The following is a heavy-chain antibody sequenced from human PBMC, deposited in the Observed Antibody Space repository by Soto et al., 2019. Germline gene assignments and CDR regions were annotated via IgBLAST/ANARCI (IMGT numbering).Heavy chain of an antibody. CDR2: ISVSGNII. CDR3: VRDTMRASAAASLDY. D-gene: IGHD6-13*01. CDR1: GFTFNTYE. J-gene: IGHJ4*02. V-gene: IGHV3-48*03. Sequence: EVQLVESGGDLVQPGGSLRLSCAASGFTFNTYEFNWVRQAPGKGLEWISYISVSGNIIKYADSVKGRFTISRDNAENSLHLQMTNLRVDDTGIYFCVRDTMRASAAASLDYWGKGTQVIVSS.